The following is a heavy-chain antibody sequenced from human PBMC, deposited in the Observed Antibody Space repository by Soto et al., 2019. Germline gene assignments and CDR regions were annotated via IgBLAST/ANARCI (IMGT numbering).Heavy chain of an antibody. CDR2: IYYSGST. V-gene: IGHV4-59*08. J-gene: IGHJ4*02. CDR1: GGSISTYY. CDR3: ARHFSTVDCSGGSCPDF. Sequence: QVQLQESGPGLVKPSESLSLICTVSGGSISTYYWSWIRQPPGKGLEWIGSIYYSGSTNYNPSLKSRVTMSVDTSRNQFSLKLNSVTAADTAVYYCARHFSTVDCSGGSCPDFWGQGTLVTVSS. D-gene: IGHD2-15*01.